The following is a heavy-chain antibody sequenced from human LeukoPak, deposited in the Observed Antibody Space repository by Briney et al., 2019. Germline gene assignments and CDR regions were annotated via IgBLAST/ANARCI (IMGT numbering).Heavy chain of an antibody. CDR2: VNPNSGGT. Sequence: GASVKVSCKASGYTFTGYYMHWVRQAPGQGLEWMGWVNPNSGGTNYAQKFQGRVTMTRDTSISTAYMELSRLRSDDTAVYYCARELLWFAARGAFDIWGQGTMVTVSS. J-gene: IGHJ3*02. D-gene: IGHD3-10*01. V-gene: IGHV1-2*02. CDR1: GYTFTGYY. CDR3: ARELLWFAARGAFDI.